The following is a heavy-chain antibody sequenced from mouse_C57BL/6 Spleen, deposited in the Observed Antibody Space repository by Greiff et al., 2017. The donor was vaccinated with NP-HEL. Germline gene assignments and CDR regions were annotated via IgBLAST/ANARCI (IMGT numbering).Heavy chain of an antibody. V-gene: IGHV3-6*01. CDR1: SYSITSGYY. CDR3: ARLITTVVATKDY. D-gene: IGHD1-1*01. J-gene: IGHJ2*01. CDR2: ISYDGSN. Sequence: EVQVVESGPGLVKPSQSLSLTCSVTSYSITSGYYWNWIRQFPGNKLEWMGYISYDGSNNYNPSLKNRISITRDTSKNQFFLKLNSVTTEDTATYYCARLITTVVATKDYWGQGTTLTVSS.